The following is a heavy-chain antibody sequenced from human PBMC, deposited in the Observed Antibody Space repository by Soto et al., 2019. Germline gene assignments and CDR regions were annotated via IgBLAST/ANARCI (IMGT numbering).Heavy chain of an antibody. CDR1: GYTFTSYA. Sequence: ASVKVSCKASGYTFTSYAMHWVRQAPGQRLEWMGSINAGNGNTKYSQQFQGRVTITRDTSASTAYMELSSLRSEDTAVYYCGSTVTPQWLDNGRDRMDVWGQGTTDIGSS. V-gene: IGHV1-3*01. D-gene: IGHD3-22*01. J-gene: IGHJ6*02. CDR2: INAGNGNT. CDR3: GSTVTPQWLDNGRDRMDV.